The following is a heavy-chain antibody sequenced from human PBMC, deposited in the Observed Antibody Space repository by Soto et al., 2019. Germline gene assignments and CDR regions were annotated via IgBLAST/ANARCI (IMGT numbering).Heavy chain of an antibody. D-gene: IGHD3-22*01. Sequence: PGGSLRLSFAASGFTFSNQAMNWVRQAPGKGLEWVSSVSGSGGFTYYADSVKGRFTISRDNSKNTLYLQMNSLRAEDTAIYYCAKVGEEDYYDSSGYFDYWGQGTMVTVYS. CDR2: VSGSGGFT. J-gene: IGHJ4*02. CDR1: GFTFSNQA. V-gene: IGHV3-23*01. CDR3: AKVGEEDYYDSSGYFDY.